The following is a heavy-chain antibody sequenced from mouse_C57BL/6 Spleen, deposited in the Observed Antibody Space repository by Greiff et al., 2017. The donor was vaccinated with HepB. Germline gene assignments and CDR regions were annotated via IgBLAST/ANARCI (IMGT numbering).Heavy chain of an antibody. V-gene: IGHV1-69*01. J-gene: IGHJ2*01. CDR1: GYTFTSYW. CDR3: ALRGDYYGSSHY. CDR2: IDPSDSYT. D-gene: IGHD1-1*01. Sequence: QVQLQQSGAELVMPGASVKLSCKASGYTFTSYWMHWVKQRPGQGLEWIGEIDPSDSYTNYNQKFKGKSTLTVDKSSSTAYMQLSSLTSEDSAVYYCALRGDYYGSSHYWGQGTTLTVSS.